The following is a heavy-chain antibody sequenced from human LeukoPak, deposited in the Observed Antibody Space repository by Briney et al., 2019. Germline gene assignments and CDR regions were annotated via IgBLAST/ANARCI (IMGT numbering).Heavy chain of an antibody. Sequence: GGSLRLSCAASGSTFSSYAINWDRQAPGKGLEWVSAISGSGSRTYYADSVKGRFTISRDNSKNTLYLQMNSLRTEDTAVYYCAHGGWNYYDGMDVWGQGTTVTVSS. J-gene: IGHJ6*02. CDR2: ISGSGSRT. D-gene: IGHD3-16*01. V-gene: IGHV3-23*01. CDR3: AHGGWNYYDGMDV. CDR1: GSTFSSYA.